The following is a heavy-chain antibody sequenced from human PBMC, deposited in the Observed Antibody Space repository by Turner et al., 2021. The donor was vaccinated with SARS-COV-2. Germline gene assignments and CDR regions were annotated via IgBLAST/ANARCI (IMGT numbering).Heavy chain of an antibody. D-gene: IGHD3-22*01. V-gene: IGHV4-39*01. CDR3: ARNSPKWYYYDSSGYYDY. CDR2: IYYSGST. Sequence: QLQLQESGPGPVKPSETLSLTCTVSGGSISSSSYYWGWIRQPPGKGLEWIGSIYYSGSTYHNPSLKSRVTISVDTSKNQFSLKLSSVTAADTAVYYCARNSPKWYYYDSSGYYDYWGQGTLVTVSS. J-gene: IGHJ4*02. CDR1: GGSISSSSYY.